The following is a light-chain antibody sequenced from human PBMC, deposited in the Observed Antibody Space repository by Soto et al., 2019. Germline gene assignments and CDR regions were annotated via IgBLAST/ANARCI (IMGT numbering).Light chain of an antibody. J-gene: IGKJ2*01. CDR3: QQYGSSPYT. CDR2: GAS. CDR1: QSVTSDY. Sequence: SVLTQSPGTLSLSPGERATLSCRASQSVTSDYLAWYQQKPGQPARLLIYGASNRATAIADRFSGSGSATDFTLTISRVDPEDFAVYYCQQYGSSPYTFGQGTRLDI. V-gene: IGKV3-20*01.